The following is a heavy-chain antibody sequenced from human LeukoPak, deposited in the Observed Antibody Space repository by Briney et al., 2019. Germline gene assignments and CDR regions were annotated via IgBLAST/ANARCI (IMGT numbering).Heavy chain of an antibody. V-gene: IGHV4-34*01. J-gene: IGHJ3*02. D-gene: IGHD3-22*01. Sequence: PSETLSLTCAVYGGSFSGYYWSWIRQPPGKGLEWIGEINHSGSTNYNPSLKSRVTISVDTSKNQFSLKLSSVTAADTAVYYCARRAPRISMIVVADPLDAFDIWGQGTMVTASS. CDR2: INHSGST. CDR3: ARRAPRISMIVVADPLDAFDI. CDR1: GGSFSGYY.